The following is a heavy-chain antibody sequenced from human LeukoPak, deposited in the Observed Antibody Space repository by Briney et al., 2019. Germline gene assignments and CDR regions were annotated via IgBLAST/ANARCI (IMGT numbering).Heavy chain of an antibody. CDR1: GFTFSTYA. CDR2: LSGNGNTI. V-gene: IGHV3-23*01. Sequence: GGSLRLSCAASGFTFSTYAMSWVRQAPGKGLECVSALSGNGNTIYYADSVKGRFTISRDNSTNTLSLQMNSLRAEDTAVYYCAKMGRNYYDSSGYFGYFDYWGQGTLVTVSS. D-gene: IGHD3-22*01. CDR3: AKMGRNYYDSSGYFGYFDY. J-gene: IGHJ4*02.